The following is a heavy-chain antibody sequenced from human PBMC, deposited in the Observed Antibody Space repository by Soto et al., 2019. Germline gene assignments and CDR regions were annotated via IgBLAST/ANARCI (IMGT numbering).Heavy chain of an antibody. D-gene: IGHD2-21*02. CDR1: GFSLSTSGVG. CDR2: IYWDDDK. J-gene: IGHJ4*02. Sequence: SGPTLVYHTQPLTLTCTFSGFSLSTSGVGVGWIRQPPGKALECLALIYWDDDKRYSPSLKSRLTITKDTSKNQVFLTMTNMDPVDAATYYCAHRTEVTAPYYLAYWGQGTLVTVSS. V-gene: IGHV2-5*02. CDR3: AHRTEVTAPYYLAY.